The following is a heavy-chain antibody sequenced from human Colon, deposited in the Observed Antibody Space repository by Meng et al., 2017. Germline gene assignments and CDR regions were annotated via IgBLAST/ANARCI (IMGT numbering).Heavy chain of an antibody. D-gene: IGHD3-10*01. Sequence: GSLRLSCAASGFTFTNYALQWVRQAPGKGLEWVAAISFDGNKEYYADSVRGRFSISRDNSKNTLFLQMNSLRPEDTGVYYCARDSDYYGSGSYHSRVDYWGQGTLVTVSS. V-gene: IGHV3-30*04. CDR3: ARDSDYYGSGSYHSRVDY. J-gene: IGHJ4*02. CDR2: ISFDGNKE. CDR1: GFTFTNYA.